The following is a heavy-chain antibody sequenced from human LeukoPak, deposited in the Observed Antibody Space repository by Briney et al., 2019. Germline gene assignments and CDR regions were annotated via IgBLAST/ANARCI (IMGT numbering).Heavy chain of an antibody. J-gene: IGHJ4*02. CDR1: GFTLSSCW. Sequence: GGSLRLSCAASGFTLSSCWLSWVRQAPGKGREWVANIKQGGSEKYYVDSVKARSPIPRDNAKSSLYLQMNSLRAEDTAVYYCARESAAADSHSYFDFWGQGTLVTVSS. CDR3: ARESAAADSHSYFDF. CDR2: IKQGGSEK. D-gene: IGHD6-13*01. V-gene: IGHV3-7*03.